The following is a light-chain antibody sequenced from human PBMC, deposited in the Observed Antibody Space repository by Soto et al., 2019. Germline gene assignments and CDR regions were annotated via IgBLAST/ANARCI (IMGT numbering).Light chain of an antibody. V-gene: IGLV2-14*01. CDR1: SSDVGGYNY. CDR3: SSYTSSSTLYV. J-gene: IGLJ1*01. CDR2: DVS. Sequence: QSALTQPASVSGSPGQSITISCTGTSSDVGGYNYVSWYQQHPGKDPKLMIFDVSKRTSGVSNRFSGSKSGNTASLTISGLQAEDEADYYCSSYTSSSTLYVFGTGTKVTVL.